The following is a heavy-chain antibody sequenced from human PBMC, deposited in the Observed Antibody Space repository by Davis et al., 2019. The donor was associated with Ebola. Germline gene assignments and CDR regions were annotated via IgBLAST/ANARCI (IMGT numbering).Heavy chain of an antibody. CDR1: GGSFSGYY. Sequence: PSETLSLTCAVYGGSFSGYYWSWIRQPPGKGLEWIGEINHSGGTNYNPSLKSRVTISVDTSKNQFSLKLSSVTAADTAVYYCARGGRSIAARPRNWFDPWGQGTLVTVSS. J-gene: IGHJ5*02. D-gene: IGHD6-6*01. V-gene: IGHV4-34*01. CDR2: INHSGGT. CDR3: ARGGRSIAARPRNWFDP.